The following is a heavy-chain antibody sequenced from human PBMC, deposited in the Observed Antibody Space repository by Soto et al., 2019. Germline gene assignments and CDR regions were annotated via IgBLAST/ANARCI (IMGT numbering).Heavy chain of an antibody. CDR1: GFTFSSYA. CDR3: AKDLRKAYCGGDCSPVDAFDI. D-gene: IGHD2-21*02. V-gene: IGHV3-23*01. Sequence: GGSLRLSCAASGFTFSSYAMSWVRQAPGKGLEWVSAISGSGGSTYYADSVKGRFTISRDNSKNTLYLQMNSLRAEDTAVYYCAKDLRKAYCGGDCSPVDAFDIWGQGTMVTVSS. J-gene: IGHJ3*02. CDR2: ISGSGGST.